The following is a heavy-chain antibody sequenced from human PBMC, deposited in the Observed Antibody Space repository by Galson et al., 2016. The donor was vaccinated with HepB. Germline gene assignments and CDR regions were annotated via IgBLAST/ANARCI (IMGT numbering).Heavy chain of an antibody. D-gene: IGHD6-19*01. Sequence: GRFTISRDNSKNTLYLQMNSLRAEDAAVYYCAKISLAGYNSGWGGFFDIWGRGTMVTVSS. CDR3: AKISLAGYNSGWGGFFDI. V-gene: IGHV3-23*01. J-gene: IGHJ3*02.